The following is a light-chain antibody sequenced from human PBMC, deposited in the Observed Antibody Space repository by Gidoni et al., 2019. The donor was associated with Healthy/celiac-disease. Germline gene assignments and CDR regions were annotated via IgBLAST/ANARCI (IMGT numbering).Light chain of an antibody. Sequence: DIQMSQSPSSLSAAVGDRVTITCRASQGISNSLAWYQQKPGKAPKLLLYAASRLESGVPSRFSGSGSGTDYTLTISSLQPEDFATYYCQQYYSTPRTFGQGTKLEIK. CDR2: AAS. CDR3: QQYYSTPRT. J-gene: IGKJ2*01. CDR1: QGISNS. V-gene: IGKV1-NL1*01.